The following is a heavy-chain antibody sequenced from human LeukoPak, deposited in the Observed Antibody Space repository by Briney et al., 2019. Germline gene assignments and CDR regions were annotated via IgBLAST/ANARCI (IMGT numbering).Heavy chain of an antibody. D-gene: IGHD6-13*01. Sequence: PSETLSLTCAVYGGSFSGYYWSWIRQPPGKGLEWIGEINHSGSTNYNPSLKSRATISVDTSKNQFSLKLSSVTAADTAVYYCARAGRYSSSWCPRLSSWFDPWGQGTLVTVSS. CDR1: GGSFSGYY. CDR2: INHSGST. J-gene: IGHJ5*02. CDR3: ARAGRYSSSWCPRLSSWFDP. V-gene: IGHV4-34*01.